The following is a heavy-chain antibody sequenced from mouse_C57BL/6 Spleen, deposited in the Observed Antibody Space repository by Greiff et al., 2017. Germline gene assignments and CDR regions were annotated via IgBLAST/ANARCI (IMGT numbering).Heavy chain of an antibody. CDR2: IYPSDSET. V-gene: IGHV1-61*01. D-gene: IGHD1-1*01. CDR1: GYTFTSSW. CDR3: ARSTTVYAMDY. J-gene: IGHJ4*01. Sequence: VQLQQPGAELVRPGSSVKLSCKASGYTFTSSWMDWVKQRPGQGLEWIGNIYPSDSETHYNQKFKDKATLTVDKSSSTAYMQLSSLTSEDSAVYYCARSTTVYAMDYWGQGTSVTVSS.